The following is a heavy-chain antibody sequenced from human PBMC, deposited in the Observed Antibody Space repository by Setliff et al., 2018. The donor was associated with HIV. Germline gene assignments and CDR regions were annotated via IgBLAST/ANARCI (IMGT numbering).Heavy chain of an antibody. CDR1: GYSFTNHY. CDR2: INPTGGST. Sequence: ASVKVSCKPSGYSFTNHYMHWVRQAPGQGLEWMGVINPTGGSTRNTQKFQGRVAMTRDTYTSTVYMELSSLRSEDTAVYYCASAGAWQRNALDIWGQVAMVTVSS. J-gene: IGHJ3*02. D-gene: IGHD5-12*01. CDR3: ASAGAWQRNALDI. V-gene: IGHV1-46*01.